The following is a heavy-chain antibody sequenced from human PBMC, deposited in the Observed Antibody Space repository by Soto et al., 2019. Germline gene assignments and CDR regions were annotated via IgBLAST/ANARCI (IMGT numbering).Heavy chain of an antibody. Sequence: PSETLSLTCTGSGGSLTSYYWSWIRQPPGKGLEWIGFVYYTGIARYNPSLKSRVTISVDTSKNQFSLKLTSVTAADTAIYYCARRIVSKETFDYWGQGTLVTVSP. D-gene: IGHD5-12*01. V-gene: IGHV4-59*08. J-gene: IGHJ4*02. CDR3: ARRIVSKETFDY. CDR2: VYYTGIA. CDR1: GGSLTSYY.